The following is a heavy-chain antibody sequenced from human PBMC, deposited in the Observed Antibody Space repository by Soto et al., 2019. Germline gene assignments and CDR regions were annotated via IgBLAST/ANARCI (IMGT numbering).Heavy chain of an antibody. CDR2: IIPMLGTR. D-gene: IGHD2-21*01. Sequence: QVQVVQSGTEVKKPGSSVKVSCKDSGGTFSTYSLFWVRQAPGQGLEWMGRIIPMLGTRNYAQRFQDRVTITADKTTATAHMELSSLRSEDTALYYCTVGSWSGEVFDIWGQGTMVTVSS. CDR1: GGTFSTYS. V-gene: IGHV1-69*08. CDR3: TVGSWSGEVFDI. J-gene: IGHJ3*02.